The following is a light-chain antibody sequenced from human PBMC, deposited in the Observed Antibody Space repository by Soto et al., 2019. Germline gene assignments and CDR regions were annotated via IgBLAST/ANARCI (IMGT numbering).Light chain of an antibody. J-gene: IGLJ2*01. Sequence: SYELTQPPSVSVAPGQTARITCGGNNIGWKSVHWYQQKPGQAPVLVVYHNTDRPSGIPERFSGSNSANTATLTISGVEAGDEADYYCQVWDSISDHVVFGGGTKLTVL. CDR2: HNT. V-gene: IGLV3-21*02. CDR3: QVWDSISDHVV. CDR1: NIGWKS.